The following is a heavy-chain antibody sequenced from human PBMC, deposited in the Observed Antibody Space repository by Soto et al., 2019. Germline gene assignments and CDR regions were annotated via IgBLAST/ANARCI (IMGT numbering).Heavy chain of an antibody. CDR3: AKAPNYYGSGSYDYFHY. CDR1: GFTFSSYA. J-gene: IGHJ4*02. CDR2: ISGSGGRT. Sequence: EVQLLESGGGLVQPGGSLRLSCAASGFTFSSYAMSWVRQAPGKGLEWVSDISGSGGRTYYADSVKGRFTISRDNSNNTLYLQMNSLRAEDTAVYYCAKAPNYYGSGSYDYFHYWGQGTLVTVSS. V-gene: IGHV3-23*01. D-gene: IGHD3-10*01.